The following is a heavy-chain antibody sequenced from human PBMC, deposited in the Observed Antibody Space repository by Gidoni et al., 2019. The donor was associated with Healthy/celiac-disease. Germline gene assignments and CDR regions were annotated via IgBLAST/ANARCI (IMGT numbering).Heavy chain of an antibody. CDR2: IIPILGIA. CDR3: ARHPIISRSGRSSWGMDV. V-gene: IGHV1-69*02. Sequence: HVQLVQSGAEVKKPGSSVKVSCKASGGTFSRYTISWVRQAPGQGLEWMGRIIPILGIANYAQKFQGRVTITADKSTSTAYMELSSLRSEDTAVYYCARHPIISRSGRSSWGMDVWGQGTTVTVSS. CDR1: GGTFSRYT. J-gene: IGHJ6*02. D-gene: IGHD3-10*01.